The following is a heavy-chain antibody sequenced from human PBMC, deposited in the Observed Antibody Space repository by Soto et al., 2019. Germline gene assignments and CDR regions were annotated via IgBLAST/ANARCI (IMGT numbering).Heavy chain of an antibody. CDR3: AKDFLGSYYGSGSYYNGPYYFDY. D-gene: IGHD3-10*01. CDR1: GFTFSSYA. J-gene: IGHJ4*02. CDR2: ISGSGGST. V-gene: IGHV3-23*01. Sequence: GGSLRLSCAASGFTFSSYAMSWVRQAPGKGLEWVSAISGSGGSTYYADSVKGRFTISRDNSKNTLYLQMNSLRAEDTAVYYCAKDFLGSYYGSGSYYNGPYYFDYWGQGTLVTVSS.